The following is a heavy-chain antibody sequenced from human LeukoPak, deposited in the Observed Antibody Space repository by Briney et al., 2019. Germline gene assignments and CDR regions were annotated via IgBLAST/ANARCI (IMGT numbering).Heavy chain of an antibody. Sequence: GGSLRLSCAGSGLTFSGYTMNWVRQAPGKGLEWLSSISSGRSYIYYADSVKGRFTISRDNAKNSLYLQMNSLRAEDTAVYCCARRRVAALDYWGQGTLVTVSS. D-gene: IGHD6-6*01. CDR2: ISSGRSYI. V-gene: IGHV3-21*04. J-gene: IGHJ4*02. CDR3: ARRRVAALDY. CDR1: GLTFSGYT.